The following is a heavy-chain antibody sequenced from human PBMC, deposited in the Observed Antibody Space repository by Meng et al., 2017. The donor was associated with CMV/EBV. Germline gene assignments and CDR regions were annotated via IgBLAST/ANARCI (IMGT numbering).Heavy chain of an antibody. J-gene: IGHJ6*02. V-gene: IGHV3-30-3*01. D-gene: IGHD2-8*01. CDR1: GGTFSSYA. CDR2: ISYDGSNK. CDR3: ARGYCTNGVCYREPYYGMDV. Sequence: SCKASGGTFSSYAMHWVRQAPGKGLEWVAVISYDGSNKYYADSVKGRFTISRDNSKNTLYLQMNSLRAEDTAVYYCARGYCTNGVCYREPYYGMDVWGQGTTVTVSS.